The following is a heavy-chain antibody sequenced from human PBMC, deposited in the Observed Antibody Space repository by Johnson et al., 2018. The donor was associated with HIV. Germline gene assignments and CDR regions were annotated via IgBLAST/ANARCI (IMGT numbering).Heavy chain of an antibody. CDR2: ISSSGSSI. V-gene: IGHV3-11*04. CDR3: ARDGGVAAAVGVVAFDI. CDR1: GFTFSDYY. D-gene: IGHD6-13*01. J-gene: IGHJ3*02. Sequence: QVQLVESGGGLVKPGGSLRLSCAASGFTFSDYYMNWIRQAPGKGLEWVSYISSSGSSIYYADSVKGRFTISRDNAENSLYLQMNSLRAEDMAVYYCARDGGVAAAVGVVAFDIWGQGTLVTVSS.